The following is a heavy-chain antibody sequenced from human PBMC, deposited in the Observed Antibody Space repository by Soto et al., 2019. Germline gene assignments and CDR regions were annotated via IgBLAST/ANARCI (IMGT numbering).Heavy chain of an antibody. J-gene: IGHJ4*02. D-gene: IGHD6-19*01. V-gene: IGHV5-51*01. CDR1: VYNFINCG. CDR3: ARPFDTSGWYDY. CDR2: IYPADSDT. Sequence: WESLKISCKVSVYNFINCGIGWVRQMPVKGPWLIGIIYPADSDTRYSPSFRGQVTISADKSISTAYLQWSSLKATDTAMYYCARPFDTSGWYDYWGQGTLVTVSS.